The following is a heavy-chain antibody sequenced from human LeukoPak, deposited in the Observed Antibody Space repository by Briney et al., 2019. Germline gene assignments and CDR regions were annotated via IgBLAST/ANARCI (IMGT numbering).Heavy chain of an antibody. D-gene: IGHD2-8*01. Sequence: SETLSLTCTVPGGSISSYYWSWIRQPPGKGLVWIGYIYYSGSTNYNPSLKSRVTISVDTSKNQFSLKLSSVTAADTAVYYCARGLGYCTNGVCPNWFDPWGQGTLVTVSS. CDR1: GGSISSYY. J-gene: IGHJ5*02. CDR3: ARGLGYCTNGVCPNWFDP. V-gene: IGHV4-59*01. CDR2: IYYSGST.